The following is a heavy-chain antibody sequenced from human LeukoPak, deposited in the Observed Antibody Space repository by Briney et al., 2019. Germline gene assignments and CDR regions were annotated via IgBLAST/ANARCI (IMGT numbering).Heavy chain of an antibody. D-gene: IGHD6-13*01. Sequence: GGSLRLSSAASGFTVSSNYMSWVRQAPGKGLEWVSVIYSGGTTNYADSVKGRFTISRDNSKNTLFLQMNSLRAEDTAVYYCARGGYSSSWYHFDYCGQGTLVTVSS. V-gene: IGHV3-53*01. J-gene: IGHJ4*02. CDR1: GFTVSSNY. CDR3: ARGGYSSSWYHFDY. CDR2: IYSGGTT.